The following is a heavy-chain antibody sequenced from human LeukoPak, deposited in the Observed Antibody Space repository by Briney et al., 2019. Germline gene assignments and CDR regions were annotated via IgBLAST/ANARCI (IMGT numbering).Heavy chain of an antibody. CDR2: IKQDGSEK. V-gene: IGHV3-7*04. CDR3: ARASGYYYYFYMDV. Sequence: GGSLRLSCAASGFTFTSYWMSWVRQAPGKGLEWVANIKQDGSEKYYVDSVKGRFTISRDNAKDSLYLQMNSLRAEDTAVYYCARASGYYYYFYMDVWGKGTTVTISS. J-gene: IGHJ6*03. CDR1: GFTFTSYW.